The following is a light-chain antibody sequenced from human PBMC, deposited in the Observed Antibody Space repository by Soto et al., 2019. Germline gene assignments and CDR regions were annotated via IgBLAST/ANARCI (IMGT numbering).Light chain of an antibody. CDR3: QQLRMNPST. J-gene: IGKJ4*01. V-gene: IGKV1-5*03. CDR2: KAS. Sequence: EILVTQSASTLSGSVGDRVTITCRASQTVXSWLAWYQQKPGKAPKLLXDKASTLKSGVPSRLSGSGSGTAFALTSTRLQDDDFATYYWQQLRMNPSTFGGGTKVDIK. CDR1: QTVXSW.